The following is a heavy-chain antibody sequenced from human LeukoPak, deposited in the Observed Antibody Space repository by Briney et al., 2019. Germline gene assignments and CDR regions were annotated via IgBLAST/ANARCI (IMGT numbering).Heavy chain of an antibody. D-gene: IGHD2-21*02. J-gene: IGHJ6*02. V-gene: IGHV3-30-3*01. CDR1: GFTFSSYA. Sequence: GRSLRLSCAASGFTFSSYAMHWVRQAPGKGLEWVAVISYDGSNKYYADSVKGRFTISGDNSKNTLYLQMNSLGAEDTAVYYCARVGIVVVTYGMDAWGQGTTVTVSS. CDR2: ISYDGSNK. CDR3: ARVGIVVVTYGMDA.